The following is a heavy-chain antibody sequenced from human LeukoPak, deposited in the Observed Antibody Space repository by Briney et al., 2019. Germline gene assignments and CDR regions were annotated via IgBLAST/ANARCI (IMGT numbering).Heavy chain of an antibody. CDR1: GFTFSSYG. Sequence: PGRSLRLSCAASGFTFSSYGMHWVRQAPGKGLEWVAVISYDGSKKYYADSVKGRFTISRDNAKNSLYLQMNSLRAEDTAVYYCARGVGSSLLFDSWGQGTLVTVSS. V-gene: IGHV3-30*03. D-gene: IGHD6-6*01. J-gene: IGHJ4*02. CDR3: ARGVGSSLLFDS. CDR2: ISYDGSKK.